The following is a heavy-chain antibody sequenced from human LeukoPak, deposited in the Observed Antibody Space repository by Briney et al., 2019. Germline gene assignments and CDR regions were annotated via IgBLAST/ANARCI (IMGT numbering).Heavy chain of an antibody. CDR1: GGTFSNYV. CDR2: RIPIFDTT. Sequence: SVKVSCKASGGTFSNYVINWVRQAPGQGLEWMGGRIPIFDTTNYAQKFQGRVIFTTDESSNTAYMELASLRSEDTAVYYCARVPQWEMMYNYFDPWGQGTLVTVSS. V-gene: IGHV1-69*05. CDR3: ARVPQWEMMYNYFDP. J-gene: IGHJ5*02. D-gene: IGHD5-24*01.